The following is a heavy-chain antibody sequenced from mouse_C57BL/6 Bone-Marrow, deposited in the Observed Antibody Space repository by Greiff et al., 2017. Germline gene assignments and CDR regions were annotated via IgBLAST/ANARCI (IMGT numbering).Heavy chain of an antibody. V-gene: IGHV1-69*01. J-gene: IGHJ1*03. CDR1: GYTFTSYW. Sequence: VQLQQPGAELVLPGASVTLSCKASGYTFTSYWMHWVHQRPGQGLEWIGEIDPSDIYTNYNQKFTGTSTLNVDKYSSTAYMELSSLTSEDAAVYYCARRAAVVDTSPSYWYFDVWGTGTTVTVSS. CDR3: ARRAAVVDTSPSYWYFDV. CDR2: IDPSDIYT. D-gene: IGHD1-1*01.